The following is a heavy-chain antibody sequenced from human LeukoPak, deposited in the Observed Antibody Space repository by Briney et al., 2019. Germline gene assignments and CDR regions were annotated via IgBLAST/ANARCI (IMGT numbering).Heavy chain of an antibody. CDR1: GGTFSSYA. J-gene: IGHJ2*01. D-gene: IGHD6-19*01. V-gene: IGHV1-69*05. CDR2: IIPIFGTA. CDR3: ARSSSGWYPSTGYFDL. Sequence: ASVKVSCKASGGTFSSYAISWVRQAPGQGLEWMGGIIPIFGTANYAQKFQGRVTITTDESTSTAYMELSSLRSEDTAVYYCARSSSGWYPSTGYFDLWGRGTLVTVSS.